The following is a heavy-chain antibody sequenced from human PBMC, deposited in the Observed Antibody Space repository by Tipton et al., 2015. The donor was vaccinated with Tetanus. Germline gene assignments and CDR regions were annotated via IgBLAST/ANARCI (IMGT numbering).Heavy chain of an antibody. J-gene: IGHJ4*02. V-gene: IGHV3-7*05. D-gene: IGHD3-22*01. Sequence: SLRLSCAASGFTFSSYWMSWVRQAPGKGLEWVANIKQDGSEKYYVDSVKGRFTISRDNAKNSLYLQMNSLRAEDTAVYYCARAQYYYDSSGYYGFNYFDYWGQGTLVTVSS. CDR1: GFTFSSYW. CDR2: IKQDGSEK. CDR3: ARAQYYYDSSGYYGFNYFDY.